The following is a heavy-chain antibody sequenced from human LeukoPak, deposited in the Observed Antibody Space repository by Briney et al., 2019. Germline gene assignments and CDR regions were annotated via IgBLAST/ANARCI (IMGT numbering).Heavy chain of an antibody. CDR1: GYTLSELS. J-gene: IGHJ6*04. Sequence: ASVKVSCKVSGYTLSELSMHWVRQAPGKGLEWMGGFDPEDGETIYAQKFQGRVTMTEDTSTDTAYMELSSLRSEDTAVYYCATDRPQRGNDYYYYGMDVWGKGTTVTGSS. CDR2: FDPEDGET. V-gene: IGHV1-24*01. D-gene: IGHD1-1*01. CDR3: ATDRPQRGNDYYYYGMDV.